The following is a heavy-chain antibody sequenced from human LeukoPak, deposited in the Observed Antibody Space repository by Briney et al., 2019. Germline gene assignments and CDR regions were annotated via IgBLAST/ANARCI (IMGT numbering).Heavy chain of an antibody. CDR3: ARELRGYSYGYSHYFDY. V-gene: IGHV1-18*01. CDR1: GYTFTSYG. CDR2: ISAYNGNT. Sequence: GASVKVSCKASGYTFTSYGISWVRQAPGQGLEWMGWISAYNGNTNCAQKLQGRVTMTTDTSTSTAYMELRSLRSDDTAVYYCARELRGYSYGYSHYFDYWGQGTLVTVSS. J-gene: IGHJ4*02. D-gene: IGHD5-18*01.